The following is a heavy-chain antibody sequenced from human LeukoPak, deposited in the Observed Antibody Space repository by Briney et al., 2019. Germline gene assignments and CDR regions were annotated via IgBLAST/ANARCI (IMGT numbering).Heavy chain of an antibody. Sequence: SETLSLTCTVSGGSISSYYWSWIRQPPGKGLEWIGYIYYSGSTNYNPSLKSRVTISVDTSKNQFSLKLSSVTAADTAVYYCARVATTSAFDYWGQGTLVTVSS. CDR2: IYYSGST. J-gene: IGHJ4*02. CDR1: GGSISSYY. CDR3: ARVATTSAFDY. D-gene: IGHD5-12*01. V-gene: IGHV4-59*01.